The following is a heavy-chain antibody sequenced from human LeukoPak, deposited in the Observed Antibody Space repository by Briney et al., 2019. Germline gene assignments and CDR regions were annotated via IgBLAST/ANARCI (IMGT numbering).Heavy chain of an antibody. J-gene: IGHJ4*02. CDR1: GFTFSGSA. Sequence: GGSLRLSCAASGFTFSGSAMHWVRQASGKGLEWVGRIRSKANSYVTAYAAPVKGRFTISRDDSKNTAYLQMNSLKTEDTAVYYCTRLGTRSSSWSYWGQGTLVTVSS. CDR3: TRLGTRSSSWSY. CDR2: IRSKANSYVT. D-gene: IGHD6-13*01. V-gene: IGHV3-73*01.